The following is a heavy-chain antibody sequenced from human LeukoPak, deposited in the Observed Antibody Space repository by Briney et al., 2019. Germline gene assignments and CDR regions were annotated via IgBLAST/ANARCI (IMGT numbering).Heavy chain of an antibody. J-gene: IGHJ4*02. CDR3: ARDPTTVTTSGLDY. D-gene: IGHD4-17*01. Sequence: GGSLPLSRADSGFTFSSYAMHWVRQAPGKGLEWVAVISYDGSNKYYADTEKRRFTISRDNSKNTLYLQMNSLRAEDTAVYYCARDPTTVTTSGLDYWGQGTLVTVSS. CDR2: ISYDGSNK. CDR1: GFTFSSYA. V-gene: IGHV3-30-3*01.